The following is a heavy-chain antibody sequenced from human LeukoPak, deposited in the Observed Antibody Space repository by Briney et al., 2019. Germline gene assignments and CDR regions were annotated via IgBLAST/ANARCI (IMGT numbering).Heavy chain of an antibody. CDR2: INPNSGGT. Sequence: ASVKVSCKASGYTFTDYYMHWVRQAPGQGLEWMGWINPNSGGTNYAQKFQGRVTMTRDTSISTAYMELSRLRPDDTAVYYCARDMITSGYYYYYMDVWGKGTTVTISS. D-gene: IGHD3-16*01. CDR1: GYTFTDYY. J-gene: IGHJ6*03. V-gene: IGHV1-2*02. CDR3: ARDMITSGYYYYYMDV.